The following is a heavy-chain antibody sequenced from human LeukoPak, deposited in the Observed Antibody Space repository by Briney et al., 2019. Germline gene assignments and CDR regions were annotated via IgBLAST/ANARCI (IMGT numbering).Heavy chain of an antibody. Sequence: GGSLRLSCAASGFTFDDYAMHWVRQAPGKGLEWVSGISWNSGSIGYADSVKGRFTISRDNAKNSLYLQMNSLRAEDTALYYCAKGSRGHDDAFDIWGQGTMVTVSS. CDR1: GFTFDDYA. D-gene: IGHD3-10*01. V-gene: IGHV3-9*01. J-gene: IGHJ3*02. CDR2: ISWNSGSI. CDR3: AKGSRGHDDAFDI.